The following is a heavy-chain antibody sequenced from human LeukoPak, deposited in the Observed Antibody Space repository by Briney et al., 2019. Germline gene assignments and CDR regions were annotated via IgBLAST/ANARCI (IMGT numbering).Heavy chain of an antibody. Sequence: PSETLSLTCTVSGGSISSYYWSWIRQPPGKGLEWIGYMSYSGSTNHNPSLKSRVTMSINTSKNQFSLRLSSVTAADTAVYYCARGSDFGDYWGQGTLVTVSS. V-gene: IGHV4-59*01. D-gene: IGHD4-17*01. CDR2: MSYSGST. J-gene: IGHJ4*02. CDR3: ARGSDFGDY. CDR1: GGSISSYY.